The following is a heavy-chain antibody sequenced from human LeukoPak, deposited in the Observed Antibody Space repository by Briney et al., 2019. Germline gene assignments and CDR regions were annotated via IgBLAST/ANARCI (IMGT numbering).Heavy chain of an antibody. CDR2: ISYDGSNK. Sequence: PGGSLRLSCAAPGFTFSSYAMHWVRQAPGKGLEWVAVISYDGSNKYYADSVKGRFTISRDNSKNTLYLQMNSLRAEDTAVYYCARDVSWIDYWGQGTLVTVSS. V-gene: IGHV3-30-3*01. D-gene: IGHD5-12*01. CDR3: ARDVSWIDY. J-gene: IGHJ4*02. CDR1: GFTFSSYA.